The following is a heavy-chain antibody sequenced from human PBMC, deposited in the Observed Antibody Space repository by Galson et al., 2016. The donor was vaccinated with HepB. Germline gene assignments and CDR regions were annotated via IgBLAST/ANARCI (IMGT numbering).Heavy chain of an antibody. D-gene: IGHD5-24*01. CDR1: GYNFFTHW. Sequence: QSGAEVKKPGESLKISCQGSGYNFFTHWIAWVRQMPGKGLECMGIIYPGDSDTRYNPSFQGQVTISVDKSISTAYLQWGSLKASDTAMYYCARPLREKMDGLDIWGQGTMVTVSS. CDR3: ARPLREKMDGLDI. CDR2: IYPGDSDT. V-gene: IGHV5-51*01. J-gene: IGHJ3*02.